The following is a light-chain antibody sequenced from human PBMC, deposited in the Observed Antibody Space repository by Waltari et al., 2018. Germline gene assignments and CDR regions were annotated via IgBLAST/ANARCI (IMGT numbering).Light chain of an antibody. CDR3: QQYVSLPAT. CDR2: GAS. Sequence: RDSQIVSKDLAWEQQNTGQAPGVLIFGASSRATGIPDRFSGSGSGTDLSLTISRVEPEDFAVYYCQQYVSLPATFGQGTKVEIE. J-gene: IGKJ1*01. CDR1: QIVSKD. V-gene: IGKV3-20*01.